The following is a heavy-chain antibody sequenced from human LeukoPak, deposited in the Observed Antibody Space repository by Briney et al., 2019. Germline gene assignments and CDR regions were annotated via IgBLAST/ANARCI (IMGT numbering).Heavy chain of an antibody. D-gene: IGHD6-19*01. V-gene: IGHV4-39*07. CDR2: IYYSGST. CDR3: ARDLLAVAGTTY. J-gene: IGHJ4*02. CDR1: GGSISSSSYY. Sequence: SETLSLTCTVSGGSISSSSYYWGWIRQPPGKGLEWIGSIYYSGSTYYNPSLKSRVTISVDTSKNQFSLKLSSVTAADTAVYYCARDLLAVAGTTYWGQGTLVTVSS.